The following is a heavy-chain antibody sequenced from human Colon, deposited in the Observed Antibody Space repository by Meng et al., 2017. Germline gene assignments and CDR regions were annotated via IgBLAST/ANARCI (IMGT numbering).Heavy chain of an antibody. CDR3: ARGGLHDYGGH. D-gene: IGHD4-23*01. CDR2: ISAYNGNT. V-gene: IGHV1-18*01. CDR1: GYTFTSYG. Sequence: VQLVECGAEVKRPGALVKGSCKASGYTFTSYGISWVRQAPGQGLEWMGWISAYNGNTNYAQKLQGRVTMTRNTSISTAYMELSSLRSEDTAVYYCARGGLHDYGGHWGQGTLVTVSS. J-gene: IGHJ4*02.